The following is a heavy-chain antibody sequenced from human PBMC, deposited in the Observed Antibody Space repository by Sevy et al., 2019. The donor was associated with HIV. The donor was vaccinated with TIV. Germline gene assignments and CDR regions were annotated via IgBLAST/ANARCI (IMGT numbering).Heavy chain of an antibody. CDR3: ARVTAVADLYFDY. D-gene: IGHD6-19*01. V-gene: IGHV3-72*01. Sequence: GGSLRLSCATSGFTFSDYYMDWVRQAPGKGLEWVGRIRNKPNIYTTECAASVKGRFNISRDDSKNSLYLQMNSLKTEDTAVYYCARVTAVADLYFDYWGQGTLVTVSS. J-gene: IGHJ4*02. CDR1: GFTFSDYY. CDR2: IRNKPNIYTT.